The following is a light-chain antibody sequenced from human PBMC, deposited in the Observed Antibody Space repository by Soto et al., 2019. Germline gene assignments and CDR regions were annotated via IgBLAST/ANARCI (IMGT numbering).Light chain of an antibody. V-gene: IGKV4-1*01. Sequence: DIVMTQSPDSLAVSLGERATINCKSSQSVLYSSNNKNYLAWYQQKPGQPPELLIYWASTRESGVPDRFSGSGSGTDCTLTSSSLQAEDVAVYFWQQYYTTPCTFGQGTKLEIK. CDR3: QQYYTTPCT. CDR1: QSVLYSSNNKNY. J-gene: IGKJ2*02. CDR2: WAS.